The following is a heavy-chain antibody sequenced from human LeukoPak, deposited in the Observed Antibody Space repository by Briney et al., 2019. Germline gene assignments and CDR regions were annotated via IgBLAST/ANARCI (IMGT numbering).Heavy chain of an antibody. CDR2: ISGSGGST. J-gene: IGHJ6*03. Sequence: GGSLRLSCAASGFTFSSYAVSWVRQAPGKGLEWVSAISGSGGSTYYADSVKGRFTISRDNSKNTLYPQMNSLRAEDTAVYYCAKDGSSSPRELFMDVWGKGTTVTVSS. V-gene: IGHV3-23*01. CDR3: AKDGSSSPRELFMDV. CDR1: GFTFSSYA. D-gene: IGHD6-13*01.